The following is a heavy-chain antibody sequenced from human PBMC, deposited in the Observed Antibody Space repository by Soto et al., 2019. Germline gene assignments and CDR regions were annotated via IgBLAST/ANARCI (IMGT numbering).Heavy chain of an antibody. J-gene: IGHJ6*02. V-gene: IGHV4-61*01. CDR1: GGSVSSGSYY. D-gene: IGHD3-9*01. CDR2: IYYSGST. Sequence: SETLSLTCTVSGGSVSSGSYYWSWIRQPPGKGLEWIGYIYYSGSTNYNPSLKSRVTISVDTSKNQFSLKLSSVTAADTAVYYCARQILTGYYPYYYYYYGMDVWGQGTTVTVSS. CDR3: ARQILTGYYPYYYYYYGMDV.